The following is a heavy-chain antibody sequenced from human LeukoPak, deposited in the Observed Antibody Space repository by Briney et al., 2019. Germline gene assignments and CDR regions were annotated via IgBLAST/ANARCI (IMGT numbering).Heavy chain of an antibody. CDR2: MNPNSGNT. D-gene: IGHD3-22*01. V-gene: IGHV1-8*01. CDR1: GYTFTSYD. J-gene: IGHJ4*02. Sequence: ASVKVSCKASGYTFTSYDINWVRQATGQGLEWMGWMNPNSGNTGYAQKFQGRVTMTRNTSISTAYMELSSLRSEHTAVYYCARGKDSSGYYSFDYWGQGTLVTVSS. CDR3: ARGKDSSGYYSFDY.